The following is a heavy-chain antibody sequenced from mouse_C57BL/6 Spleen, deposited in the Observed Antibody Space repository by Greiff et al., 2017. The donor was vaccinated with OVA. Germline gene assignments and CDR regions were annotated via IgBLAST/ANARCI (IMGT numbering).Heavy chain of an antibody. V-gene: IGHV5-6*01. CDR3: ARDGNPYFDY. CDR2: ISSGGSYT. Sequence: EVNLVESGGDLVKPGGSLKLSCAASGFTFSSYGMSWVRQTPDKRLEWVATISSGGSYTYYPDSVKGRFTISRDNAKNTLYLQMSSLKSEDTAMYYCARDGNPYFDYWGQGTTLTVSS. D-gene: IGHD2-1*01. J-gene: IGHJ2*01. CDR1: GFTFSSYG.